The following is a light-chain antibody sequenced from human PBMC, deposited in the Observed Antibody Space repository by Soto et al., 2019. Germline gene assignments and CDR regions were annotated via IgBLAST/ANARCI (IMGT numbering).Light chain of an antibody. V-gene: IGKV1-5*03. CDR1: QSISSW. CDR3: QQYNSYPWT. J-gene: IGKJ1*01. CDR2: KAS. Sequence: IQMTQSPSTLSASVGDRDTFTCRASQSISSWLAWYQQKPGKAPKLLIYKASSLESGVPSRFSGSGSGTELTLTISSLQPDDFATYYCQQYNSYPWTFGQGTKVEIK.